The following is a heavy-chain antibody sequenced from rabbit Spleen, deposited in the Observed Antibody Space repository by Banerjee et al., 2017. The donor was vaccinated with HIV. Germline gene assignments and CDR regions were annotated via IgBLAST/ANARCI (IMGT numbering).Heavy chain of an antibody. J-gene: IGHJ4*01. D-gene: IGHD1-1*01. V-gene: IGHV1S7*01. CDR3: TRDDGSGHYIDGYFNL. CDR2: IDPVFGVT. Sequence: QQVVEYGGGLVKPGGSLKLSCKASGFDFSSYGVSWVRQAPGKGLEWIGYIDPVFGVTYSANWVNGRFTISSHNAQNTLFLLLNSLTAADTATYFCTRDDGSGHYIDGYFNLWGQGTLVTVS. CDR1: GFDFSSYG.